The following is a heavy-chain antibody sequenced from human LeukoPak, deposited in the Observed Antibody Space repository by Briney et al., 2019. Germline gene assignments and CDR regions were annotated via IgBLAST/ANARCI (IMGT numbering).Heavy chain of an antibody. D-gene: IGHD5-12*01. V-gene: IGHV4-30-2*01. CDR1: GDSITTAVSS. Sequence: SQTLFLTCAVSGDSITTAVSSWSWIRQPPGKGLEWIGEINHSGSTNYNPSLKSRVTISVDTSKNQFSLKLSSVTAADTAVYYCARGGYSGYAKNWGQGTLVTVSS. CDR2: INHSGST. CDR3: ARGGYSGYAKN. J-gene: IGHJ4*02.